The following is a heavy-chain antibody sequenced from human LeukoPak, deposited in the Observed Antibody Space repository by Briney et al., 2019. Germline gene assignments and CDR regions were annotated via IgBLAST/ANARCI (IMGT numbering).Heavy chain of an antibody. D-gene: IGHD3-3*01. V-gene: IGHV3-23*01. CDR1: GFTFSSYA. CDR3: AKRNYDFWNTYYSGYYFDY. CDR2: IGGSGGTT. Sequence: GGSLRLSCAASGFTFSSYAMSWVCQAPGKGLEWVSAIGGSGGTTYYADSVKGRFTISRDNSKNTLYLQMNSLRAEDTAVYYCAKRNYDFWNTYYSGYYFDYWGQGTLVTVSS. J-gene: IGHJ4*02.